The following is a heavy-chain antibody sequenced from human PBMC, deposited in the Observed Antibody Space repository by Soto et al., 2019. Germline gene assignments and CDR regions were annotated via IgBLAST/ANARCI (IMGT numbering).Heavy chain of an antibody. Sequence: EVQLLESGGGLVQPGGSLRLSCAASGFTFSSYAMSWVRQAPGKGLEWVSAISGSGGSTYYADSVKGRFTISRDNSKNTLYLQMNSLRAEDTAVYYCAKSLYSSSPFCGGDCYLGEYDAFDIWGQGTMVTVSS. V-gene: IGHV3-23*01. J-gene: IGHJ3*02. CDR2: ISGSGGST. D-gene: IGHD2-21*01. CDR3: AKSLYSSSPFCGGDCYLGEYDAFDI. CDR1: GFTFSSYA.